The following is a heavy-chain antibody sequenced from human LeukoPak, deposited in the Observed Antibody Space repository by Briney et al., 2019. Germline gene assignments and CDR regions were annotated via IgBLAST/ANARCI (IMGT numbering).Heavy chain of an antibody. Sequence: ASVKVSCKVSGYTLTELSMHWVRQAPGKGLEWMGGFDPEDGETIYAQKFQGRVTMTEDTSTDTAYMELSSLRSEDTAVYYCATSAMVRGVSRFDPWGQATLVTVSS. D-gene: IGHD3-10*01. CDR2: FDPEDGET. V-gene: IGHV1-24*01. J-gene: IGHJ5*02. CDR1: GYTLTELS. CDR3: ATSAMVRGVSRFDP.